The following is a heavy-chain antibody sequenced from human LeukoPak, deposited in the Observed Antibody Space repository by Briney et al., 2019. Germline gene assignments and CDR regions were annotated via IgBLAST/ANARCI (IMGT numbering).Heavy chain of an antibody. CDR3: ARDMIAARPNWFDP. CDR1: GYSFTTYG. CDR2: ISAYNGNT. Sequence: ASVKVSCKASGYSFTTYGITWVRQAPGQGLEWMGWISAYNGNTNYAQKLQGRVTMTTDTSTSTAYMELRSLTSDDTAVYYCARDMIAARPNWFDPWGQGTLATVSS. J-gene: IGHJ5*02. V-gene: IGHV1-18*01. D-gene: IGHD6-6*01.